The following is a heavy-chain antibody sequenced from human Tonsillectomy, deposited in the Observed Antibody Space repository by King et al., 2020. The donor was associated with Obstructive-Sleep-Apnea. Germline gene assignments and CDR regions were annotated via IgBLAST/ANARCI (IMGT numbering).Heavy chain of an antibody. CDR3: AKDLGSPIVGTQ. D-gene: IGHD1-26*01. Sequence: VQLVESGGGLVQTGGSLRLSCAASGFTFSEHYMEWVRQAPGKGPEWVGRSKNKDNKYHTKYAGSVKGRLTIPRNDSPNSRDLQMNSLRTEDTAVYYCAKDLGSPIVGTQWGQGTPVTV. J-gene: IGHJ4*02. CDR2: SKNKDNKYHT. CDR1: GFTFSEHY. V-gene: IGHV3-72*01.